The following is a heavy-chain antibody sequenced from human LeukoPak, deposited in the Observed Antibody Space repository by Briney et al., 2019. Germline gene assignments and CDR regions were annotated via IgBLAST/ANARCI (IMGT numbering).Heavy chain of an antibody. CDR3: AAKGNGYTGIYVFAH. CDR2: ISYDGSNK. D-gene: IGHD5-12*01. J-gene: IGHJ4*02. Sequence: PGGSLRLSCAASGFTFSSYAMHWVCQAPGKGLEWVAVISYDGSNKYYADSVKGRFTISRDNSKNTLYLQMNSLRAEDTAVYYCAAKGNGYTGIYVFAHWGRGTLVTVSS. V-gene: IGHV3-30-3*01. CDR1: GFTFSSYA.